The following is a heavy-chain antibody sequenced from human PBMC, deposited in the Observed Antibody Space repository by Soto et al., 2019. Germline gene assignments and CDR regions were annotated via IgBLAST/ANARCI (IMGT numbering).Heavy chain of an antibody. V-gene: IGHV2-5*02. Sequence: QITLKESGPTLVKPTQTLTLTCTFSGFSLSTSGVGVGWIRQPPGKALEWLALIYWDDDKRYSPSLKSRLTNTKGTSKNPVGPTIAHMGPVGTATYYFSPRRVVRGILMGFDPWGQGTLVTVSS. CDR3: SPRRVVRGILMGFDP. J-gene: IGHJ5*02. CDR2: IYWDDDK. CDR1: GFSLSTSGVG. D-gene: IGHD3-10*01.